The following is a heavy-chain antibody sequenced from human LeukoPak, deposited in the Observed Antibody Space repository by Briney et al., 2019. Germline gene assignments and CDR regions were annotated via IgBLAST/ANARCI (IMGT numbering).Heavy chain of an antibody. J-gene: IGHJ4*02. Sequence: SQTLSLTCSVSGGSISSDEYYWTWIRQPPGEGLEWIGYIYHSGSAYYNPSLKSRVTVSVDKSKSQFSLKLTSVIAADTAVYYCATYSSSSKHYFDHWGQGTLVTVSS. D-gene: IGHD6-6*01. CDR1: GGSISSDEYY. CDR2: IYHSGSA. V-gene: IGHV4-30-2*01. CDR3: ATYSSSSKHYFDH.